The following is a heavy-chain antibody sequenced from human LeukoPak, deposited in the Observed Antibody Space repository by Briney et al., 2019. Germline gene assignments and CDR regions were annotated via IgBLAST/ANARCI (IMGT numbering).Heavy chain of an antibody. CDR1: GGSISSYY. Sequence: SETLSLTCTVSGGSISSYYWSWIRQPPGKGLEWIGSIYHSGSTYYNPSLKSRVTISVDTSKNQFYLKLSSVTAADTAVYYCARNTGSYFPDDYWGQGTLVTVSS. CDR2: IYHSGST. V-gene: IGHV4-59*08. CDR3: ARNTGSYFPDDY. D-gene: IGHD1-26*01. J-gene: IGHJ4*02.